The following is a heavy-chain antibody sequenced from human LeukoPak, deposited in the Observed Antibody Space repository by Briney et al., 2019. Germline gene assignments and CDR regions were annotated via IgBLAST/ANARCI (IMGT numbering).Heavy chain of an antibody. D-gene: IGHD3-10*01. V-gene: IGHV4-34*01. Sequence: SETLSLTCAVYGGSFSGCYWSWIRQPPGKGLEWIGEINHSGSTNYNPSLKSRVTISVDTSKNQFSLKLSSVTAADTAVYYCARGINYYGSGSYWYYYYYMDVWGKGTTVTVSS. CDR1: GGSFSGCY. J-gene: IGHJ6*03. CDR2: INHSGST. CDR3: ARGINYYGSGSYWYYYYYMDV.